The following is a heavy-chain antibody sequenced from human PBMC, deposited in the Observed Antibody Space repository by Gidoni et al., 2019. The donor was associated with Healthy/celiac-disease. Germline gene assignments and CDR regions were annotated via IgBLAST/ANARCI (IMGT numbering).Heavy chain of an antibody. V-gene: IGHV4-39*01. CDR3: ARGVSVAGHYYYYYGMDV. Sequence: QLQLQESGPGLVKPSETLSLTCTVSGGSISSSSYYWGWIRQPPGKGLEWIGSIYYSGSTYYNPSLKSRVTISVDTSKNQFSLKLSSVTAADTAVYYCARGVSVAGHYYYYYGMDVWGQGTTVTVSS. J-gene: IGHJ6*02. CDR1: GGSISSSSYY. D-gene: IGHD6-19*01. CDR2: IYYSGST.